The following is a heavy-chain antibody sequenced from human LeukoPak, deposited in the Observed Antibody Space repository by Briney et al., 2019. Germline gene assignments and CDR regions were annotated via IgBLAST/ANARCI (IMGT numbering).Heavy chain of an antibody. J-gene: IGHJ4*02. D-gene: IGHD5-18*01. CDR2: MYHSGST. CDR1: GYSISSGHY. Sequence: SETLSLTCTVSGYSISSGHYWGWIRQPPGKGLEWIGSMYHSGSTNYNPSLKSRVTISVDTSKNQFSLKLSSVTAADTAVYYCARGDTEFDYWGQGTLVTVSS. V-gene: IGHV4-38-2*02. CDR3: ARGDTEFDY.